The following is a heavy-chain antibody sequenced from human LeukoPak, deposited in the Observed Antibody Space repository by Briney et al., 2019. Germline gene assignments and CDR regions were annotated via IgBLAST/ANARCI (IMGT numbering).Heavy chain of an antibody. CDR1: GGTFTSYD. V-gene: IGHV1-8*03. CDR2: MNPNSGNT. Sequence: ASVQVSCKASGGTFTSYDINWVRQATGQGLEWMGWMNPNSGNTGYAQKFQGRVTITRNTSISTAYMELSSLRSEDTAVYYCVRGLDCTNGVCYDMSLFDPWGQGTLVTVSS. CDR3: VRGLDCTNGVCYDMSLFDP. J-gene: IGHJ5*02. D-gene: IGHD2-8*01.